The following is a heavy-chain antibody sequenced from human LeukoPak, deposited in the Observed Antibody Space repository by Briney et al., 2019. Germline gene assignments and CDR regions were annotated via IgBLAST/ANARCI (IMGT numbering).Heavy chain of an antibody. D-gene: IGHD3-22*01. J-gene: IGHJ4*02. CDR1: GYSTSSSNW. V-gene: IGHV4-28*01. CDR3: ARTVYYYDSSGYYHGAYFDY. Sequence: SETLSLTCAVSGYSTSSSNWWGWIRQPPGKGLGWIGYIDYSGITYYSPSLKSRVTMSADTSKNQFSLKLSSVTAADTAVYYCARTVYYYDSSGYYHGAYFDYWGERTLVTVFS. CDR2: IDYSGIT.